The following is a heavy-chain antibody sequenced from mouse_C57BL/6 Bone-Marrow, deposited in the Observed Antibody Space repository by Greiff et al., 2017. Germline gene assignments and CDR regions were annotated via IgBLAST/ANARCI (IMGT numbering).Heavy chain of an antibody. CDR1: GFTFSSYG. Sequence: DVKLVESGGDLVKPGGSLKLSCAASGFTFSSYGMSWVRQTPDKRLEWVATISSGGSYTYYPDSVKGRFTISRDNAKNTLYLQLSSLKSEDTAMYYCARHRDSSFAFGGQGTALTVSS. V-gene: IGHV5-6*02. D-gene: IGHD1-1*01. CDR3: ARHRDSSFAF. J-gene: IGHJ2*01. CDR2: ISSGGSYT.